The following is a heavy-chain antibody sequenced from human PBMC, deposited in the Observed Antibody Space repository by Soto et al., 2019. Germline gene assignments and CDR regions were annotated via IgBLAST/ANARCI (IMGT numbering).Heavy chain of an antibody. CDR2: IIPIFGTA. CDR1: GGTFSSYA. J-gene: IGHJ4*02. D-gene: IGHD3-10*01. V-gene: IGHV1-69*13. CDR3: VAPHIWFGELSL. Sequence: SVKVSCKASGGTFSSYAISWVRQAPGQGLEWMGGIIPIFGTANYAQKFQGRVTITANESTSTAYMELSSLRSEDTAVYYCVAPHIWFGELSLWGQGTLVTVSS.